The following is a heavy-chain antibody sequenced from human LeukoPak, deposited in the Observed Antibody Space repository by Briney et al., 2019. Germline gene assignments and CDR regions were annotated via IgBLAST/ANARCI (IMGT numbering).Heavy chain of an antibody. Sequence: SVKVSCKASGGTFSSYAISWVRQAPGQGLEWMGGIIPIFGTANYAQKFQGRVTITADESTSTAYMELSSLRSEDTAVYYCARVYYDFWGRNYYYYYYMDVWGKGTTVTVSS. J-gene: IGHJ6*03. CDR1: GGTFSSYA. CDR2: IIPIFGTA. V-gene: IGHV1-69*13. D-gene: IGHD3-3*01. CDR3: ARVYYDFWGRNYYYYYYMDV.